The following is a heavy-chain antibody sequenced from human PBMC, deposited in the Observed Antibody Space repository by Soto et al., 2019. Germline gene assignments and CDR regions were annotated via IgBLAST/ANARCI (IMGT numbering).Heavy chain of an antibody. CDR3: AKDKGLFYDASGYIDS. CDR2: ISYNSGGI. V-gene: IGHV3-9*01. J-gene: IGHJ4*02. D-gene: IGHD3-22*01. CDR1: GFTFDDYV. Sequence: EVQLVESGGGLVQPGRSLRLSCAASGFTFDDYVMHWVRQAPGKGLEWVAGISYNSGGIGYADSVKGRFAISRDNAKNALHLQMNSLRAEDTALYYCAKDKGLFYDASGYIDSWGQGTLVSVSS.